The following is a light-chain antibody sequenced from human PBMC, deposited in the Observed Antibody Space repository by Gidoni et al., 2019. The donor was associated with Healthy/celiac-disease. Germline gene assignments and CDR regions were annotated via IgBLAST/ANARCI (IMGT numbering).Light chain of an antibody. CDR2: GAS. V-gene: IGKV3-20*01. J-gene: IGKJ1*01. CDR1: QSVSSSY. CDR3: QQYGSSPRT. Sequence: ELMFTQSPGTLSLSPGERDTLYCRASQSVSSSYLAWYQQKPGQAPRLLIYGASSRDTGIPDRFSGSGSGTDFTLTISRLEPEDFAVYYCQQYGSSPRTFGQGTKVEIK.